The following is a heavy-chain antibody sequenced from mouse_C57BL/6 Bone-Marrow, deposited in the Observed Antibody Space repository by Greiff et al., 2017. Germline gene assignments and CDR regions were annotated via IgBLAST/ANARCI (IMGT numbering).Heavy chain of an antibody. J-gene: IGHJ4*01. CDR3: ARDTVGAMDY. Sequence: VQLQQPGAELVKPGASVKLSCKASGYTFTSYWMHWVKQRPGQGLEWIGMIHPNSGSTNYNEKFKSKATLTVDKSSSPAYMQHSSLTSEESEVYSCARDTVGAMDYWGQGTSVTVSS. CDR1: GYTFTSYW. V-gene: IGHV1-64*01. D-gene: IGHD1-1*01. CDR2: IHPNSGST.